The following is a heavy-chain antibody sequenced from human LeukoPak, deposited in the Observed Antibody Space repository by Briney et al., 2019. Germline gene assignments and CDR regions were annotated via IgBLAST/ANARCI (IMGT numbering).Heavy chain of an antibody. CDR3: AREYRSGWTDY. D-gene: IGHD6-19*01. CDR1: GGSISSGGYF. V-gene: IGHV4-31*03. J-gene: IGHJ4*02. Sequence: TSETLSLTCTVSGGSISSGGYFWSWIRQHPGKGLEWIGYIYYSGSTYYNPSLKSRVTISVDTSKNQFSLKLSSVTAADTAVYYCAREYRSGWTDYWGQGTLVTVSS. CDR2: IYYSGST.